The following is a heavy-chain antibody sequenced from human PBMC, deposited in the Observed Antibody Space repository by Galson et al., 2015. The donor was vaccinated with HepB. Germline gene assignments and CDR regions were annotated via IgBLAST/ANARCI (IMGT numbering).Heavy chain of an antibody. CDR3: ARHPSFGGVIAHY. CDR2: INPSDSYT. Sequence: QSGAEVKKPGESLRISCECSGYSFTPYWIIWVRQMPGKGLEWRGRINPSDSYTNYSPSFQGHVTISADKSIGTAYLQWSSLKASDTAMYYCARHPSFGGVIAHYWGQGTLVTVSS. CDR1: GYSFTPYW. D-gene: IGHD3-16*02. J-gene: IGHJ4*02. V-gene: IGHV5-10-1*01.